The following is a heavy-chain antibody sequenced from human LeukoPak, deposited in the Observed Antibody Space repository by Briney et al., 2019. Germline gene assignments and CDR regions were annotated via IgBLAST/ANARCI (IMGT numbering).Heavy chain of an antibody. Sequence: GRSLRLSCAASGFTFSSYGMHWVRQAPGKGLEWVAVISYDGSNKYYADSVKGRLTISRDNTKNSLYLQMNSLRAEDTAVFYCARDQYDTWSRRGNFDSWGQGALVIVSS. J-gene: IGHJ4*02. CDR1: GFTFSSYG. V-gene: IGHV3-30*03. CDR2: ISYDGSNK. D-gene: IGHD3-3*01. CDR3: ARDQYDTWSRRGNFDS.